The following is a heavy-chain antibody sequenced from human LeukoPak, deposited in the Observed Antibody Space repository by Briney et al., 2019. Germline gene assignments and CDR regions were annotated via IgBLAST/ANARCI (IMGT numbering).Heavy chain of an antibody. CDR1: DKPSPGT. CDR3: ASLTTWIDY. V-gene: IGHV1-2*02. D-gene: IGHD4-17*01. Sequence: GAPLKASCKPFDKPSPGTIMTWGQKPPEQGLEWMGWINPNSGGTNYAQKFQGRVTMTRDTSISTAYMELSRLRSDDTAVYYCASLTTWIDYWGQGTLVTVSS. CDR2: INPNSGGT. J-gene: IGHJ4*02.